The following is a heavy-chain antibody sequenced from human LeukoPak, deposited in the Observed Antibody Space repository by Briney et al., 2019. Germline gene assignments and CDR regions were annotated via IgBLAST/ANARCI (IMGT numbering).Heavy chain of an antibody. D-gene: IGHD3-16*01. CDR1: GGSIRNDY. Sequence: PSETLSLTCAVSGGSIRNDYWSWIRQPPGKGLEWIAYINYSGNTNYNSSLESRVTISVDTSKNLFSLKFTSVTAADTAVYYCARHRPGERRFDPWGQGTLVTVSS. CDR3: ARHRPGERRFDP. V-gene: IGHV4-59*08. J-gene: IGHJ5*02. CDR2: INYSGNT.